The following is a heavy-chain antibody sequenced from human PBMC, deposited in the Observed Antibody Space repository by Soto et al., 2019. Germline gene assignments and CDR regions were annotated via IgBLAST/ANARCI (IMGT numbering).Heavy chain of an antibody. J-gene: IGHJ5*02. CDR3: GRDRAIEVAGTGWFEP. CDR2: INAGNGNT. V-gene: IGHV1-3*01. D-gene: IGHD6-19*01. CDR1: GYTFTTST. Sequence: QVQLVQSGAEVKEPGASVKVSCKASGYTFTTSTMHWVRQAPGQRLEWLGWINAGNGNTKYSQKFQGRVTITRDTSASTVDMELSSLISEDTAVYYCGRDRAIEVAGTGWFEPWGQGTLVTVSS.